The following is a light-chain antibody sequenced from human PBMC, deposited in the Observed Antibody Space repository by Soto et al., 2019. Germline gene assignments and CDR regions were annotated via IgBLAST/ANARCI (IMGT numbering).Light chain of an antibody. CDR2: DAS. CDR1: QSVSTW. V-gene: IGKV1-5*01. CDR3: QQYTNYPWT. Sequence: DIQMTQSPSTLSASVGDRVTITCRASQSVSTWLAWYQQKPGKAPNLLIYDASILQRGVPSRFSGSGSGTEFTLTISSLQADDLATYYCQQYTNYPWTFGQGTKGESK. J-gene: IGKJ1*01.